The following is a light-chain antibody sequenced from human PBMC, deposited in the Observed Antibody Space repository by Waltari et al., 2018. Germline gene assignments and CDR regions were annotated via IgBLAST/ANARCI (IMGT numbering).Light chain of an antibody. Sequence: QLVLTQSPSASASLGASVKLTCTLDSGHSTNIIAWHQQQPQKGPRYLTRVNSDGSHIKGDDIPDRFSGSSSSSGAERYLTISSVQSEDEADYYCQTGVHGTWVFGGGTKLTVL. CDR2: VNSDGSH. J-gene: IGLJ3*02. CDR3: QTGVHGTWV. CDR1: SGHSTNI. V-gene: IGLV4-69*01.